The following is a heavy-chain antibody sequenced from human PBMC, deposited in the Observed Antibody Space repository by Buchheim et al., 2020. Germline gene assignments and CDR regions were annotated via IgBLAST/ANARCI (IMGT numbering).Heavy chain of an antibody. CDR3: AKDSGGGKYYFDY. V-gene: IGHV3-30*18. D-gene: IGHD1-26*01. CDR1: GFTFSRNN. CDR2: ILYDGNNK. J-gene: IGHJ4*02. Sequence: VQLVESGGGVVQPGRSLRVSCAASGFTFSRNNMHWVRQAPGRGLEWVAVILYDGNNKNYADSVKGRFTISRDNSKNTLYLQMNSLRAEDTAVYYCAKDSGGGKYYFDYWGQGTL.